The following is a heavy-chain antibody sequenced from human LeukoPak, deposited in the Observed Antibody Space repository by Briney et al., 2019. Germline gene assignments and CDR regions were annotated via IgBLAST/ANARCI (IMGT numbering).Heavy chain of an antibody. CDR2: ISSSSSYI. V-gene: IGHV3-21*01. CDR3: ARGPHYYDSSGYNS. D-gene: IGHD3-22*01. Sequence: GGSLRLSCAASGFTFRSYSMNWVRQAPGKGLEWVSSISSSSSYIYYADSVKGRFTISRDNAKNSLYLQMNSLRAEDTAVYYCARGPHYYDSSGYNSWGQGTLVTVSS. J-gene: IGHJ4*02. CDR1: GFTFRSYS.